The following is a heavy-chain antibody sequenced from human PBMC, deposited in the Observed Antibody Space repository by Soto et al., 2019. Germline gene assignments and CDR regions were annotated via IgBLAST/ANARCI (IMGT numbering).Heavy chain of an antibody. CDR1: GFTFSSCG. CDR3: AKEDVVPPAMAGWVVRIHDY. CDR2: ISGSADSS. J-gene: IGHJ4*02. Sequence: DVQLLESGGGLVQPGGSLRLSCAASGFTFSSCGMSWVRQAPGKGLEWVSAISGSADSSYYADSVKGRFTISRDNSKNTLYLQMNSLGDEDTAVYYCAKEDVVPPAMAGWVVRIHDYCGQGTLVTVSS. D-gene: IGHD2-2*01. V-gene: IGHV3-23*01.